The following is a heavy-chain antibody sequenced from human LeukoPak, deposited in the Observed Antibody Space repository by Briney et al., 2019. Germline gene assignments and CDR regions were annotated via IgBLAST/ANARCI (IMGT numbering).Heavy chain of an antibody. CDR2: ISYDGSNK. V-gene: IGHV3-30*18. CDR3: AKDLGYCSSTSCSDY. Sequence: PGRSLRLSCAASGFTFSSYGMHWVRQAPGKGLEWVAVISYDGSNKYYADSVKGRFTISRDNSKNTLYLQMNSLRAEDTAVYYCAKDLGYCSSTSCSDYWGQGTLVTVSS. D-gene: IGHD2-2*01. J-gene: IGHJ4*02. CDR1: GFTFSSYG.